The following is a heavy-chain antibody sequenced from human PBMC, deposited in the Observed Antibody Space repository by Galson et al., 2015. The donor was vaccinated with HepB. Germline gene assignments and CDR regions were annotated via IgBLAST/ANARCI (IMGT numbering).Heavy chain of an antibody. J-gene: IGHJ4*02. D-gene: IGHD5-12*01. V-gene: IGHV1-69*06. Sequence: SVKVSCKASGGTFSNHAISWVRQAPGQGLDWMGGIFPMFGTVNLAQKFQGRVTITADKSTSTAYMELSRLRSEDTAVYYCAEGPSGYGSFDYWGRGTLVTVSS. CDR3: AEGPSGYGSFDY. CDR1: GGTFSNHA. CDR2: IFPMFGTV.